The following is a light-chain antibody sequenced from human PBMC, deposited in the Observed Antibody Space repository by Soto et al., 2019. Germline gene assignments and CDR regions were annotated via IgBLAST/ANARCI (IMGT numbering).Light chain of an antibody. CDR3: QPLGSLRFA. Sequence: EILLTQSPGTLSLSPGERATFSCRASQSVSSSNLAWYQQKPGQAPRLLIYGASSRATGIPDRFSGSGSGTDFTVIISRLEPEEFAVYYCQPLGSLRFALGGGTKVAIK. CDR2: GAS. V-gene: IGKV3-20*01. J-gene: IGKJ4*01. CDR1: QSVSSSN.